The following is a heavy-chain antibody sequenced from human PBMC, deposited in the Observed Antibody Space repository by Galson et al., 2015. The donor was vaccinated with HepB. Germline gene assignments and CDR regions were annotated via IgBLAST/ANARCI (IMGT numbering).Heavy chain of an antibody. D-gene: IGHD2-2*02. CDR3: ARVGGTPGPRYCSSTSCYTFDY. Sequence: SVKVSCKASAYTFISYGITWVRQAPGQGLEWMGWISAYNGHTNYPQKFQGRVTMTTDAATSTAYMELRSLRSDDTAVYYCARVGGTPGPRYCSSTSCYTFDYWGQGTLVTVSS. CDR1: AYTFISYG. J-gene: IGHJ4*01. V-gene: IGHV1-18*01. CDR2: ISAYNGHT.